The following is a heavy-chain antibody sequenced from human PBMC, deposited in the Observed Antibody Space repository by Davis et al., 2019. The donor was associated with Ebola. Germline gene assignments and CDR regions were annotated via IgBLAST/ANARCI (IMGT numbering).Heavy chain of an antibody. V-gene: IGHV4-34*01. J-gene: IGHJ4*02. CDR1: GGSFSGYY. D-gene: IGHD5-24*01. Sequence: PSETLSLTCAVYGGSFSGYYWSWIRQPPGEGLEWIGEINHSGSTNYNPSLKSRVTISVDTSKNQFSLKLSSVTAADTAVYYCARIGVMATIDYWGQGTLVTVSS. CDR2: INHSGST. CDR3: ARIGVMATIDY.